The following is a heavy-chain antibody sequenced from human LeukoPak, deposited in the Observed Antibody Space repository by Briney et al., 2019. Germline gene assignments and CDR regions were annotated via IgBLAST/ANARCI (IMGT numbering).Heavy chain of an antibody. Sequence: PSETLSLTCAVYGESFSGYYWSWIRQPPGKGLEWIGGINHSGSTNYNPPPKSRVTISVDTSKNQFSLKLSSVTAADTAVYYCARGPPLRYFDWVLQPTIDYWGQGTLVTVSS. D-gene: IGHD3-9*01. CDR1: GESFSGYY. CDR3: ARGPPLRYFDWVLQPTIDY. J-gene: IGHJ4*02. V-gene: IGHV4-34*01. CDR2: INHSGST.